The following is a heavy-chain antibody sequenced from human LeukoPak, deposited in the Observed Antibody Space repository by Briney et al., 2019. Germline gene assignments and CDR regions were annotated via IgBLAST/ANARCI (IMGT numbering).Heavy chain of an antibody. CDR1: GYSISSGYY. D-gene: IGHD3-3*01. CDR2: IYYSGST. V-gene: IGHV4-38-2*02. J-gene: IGHJ4*02. Sequence: SETLSLTCTVSGYSISSGYYWGWIRQPPGKGLEWIGSIYYSGSTYYNPSLKSRVTISVDTSKNQFSLKLSSVTAADTAVYYCARTYYDFWSGYYPFDYWGQGTLVTVSS. CDR3: ARTYYDFWSGYYPFDY.